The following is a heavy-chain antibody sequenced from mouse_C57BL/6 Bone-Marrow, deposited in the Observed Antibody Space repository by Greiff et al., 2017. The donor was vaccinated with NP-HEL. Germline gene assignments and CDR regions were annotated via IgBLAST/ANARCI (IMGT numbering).Heavy chain of an antibody. CDR1: GYTFTSYW. CDR3: TIRGTTVVAILYYYAMDY. V-gene: IGHV1-74*01. Sequence: QVKLQQSGAELVKPGASVKVSCTASGYTFTSYWMPWVKQRPGQGLEWIGRIHPSDSDTNYHQKFKGKVTLTVDKSTSTAYMQLSSLTSEDSAFYYWTIRGTTVVAILYYYAMDYWGQGTSVTVPS. CDR2: IHPSDSDT. J-gene: IGHJ4*01. D-gene: IGHD1-1*01.